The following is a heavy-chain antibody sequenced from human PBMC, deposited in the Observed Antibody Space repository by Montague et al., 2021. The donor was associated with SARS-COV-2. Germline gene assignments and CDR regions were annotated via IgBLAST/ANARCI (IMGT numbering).Heavy chain of an antibody. J-gene: IGHJ6*02. D-gene: IGHD5-12*01. V-gene: IGHV4-59*13. Sequence: SDTLSLTCTVSGGSISSYYWSWIRQPPGNGLEWIGHVFDSGSTNXNPSLKSRVTISVDTSKNQFSLKLSSVTAADTAVYYCARGEWLRGGMDVWGQGTTVTVPS. CDR3: ARGEWLRGGMDV. CDR2: VFDSGST. CDR1: GGSISSYY.